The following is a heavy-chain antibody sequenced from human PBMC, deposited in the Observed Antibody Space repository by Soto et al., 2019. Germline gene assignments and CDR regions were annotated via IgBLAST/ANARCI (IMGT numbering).Heavy chain of an antibody. CDR2: ISYGSGTT. V-gene: IGHV3-23*01. CDR1: EFTFSNYA. J-gene: IGHJ4*02. Sequence: GGSLRLSCAASEFTFSNYAMSWVRQAPGKGLEWVSAISYGSGTTYYADYVKGRFTISRDNAKKKLYLQMNSLRAEDTAVYYCARVFFSYSTSWDFDYWGQGTLVTSPQ. CDR3: ARVFFSYSTSWDFDY. D-gene: IGHD6-13*01.